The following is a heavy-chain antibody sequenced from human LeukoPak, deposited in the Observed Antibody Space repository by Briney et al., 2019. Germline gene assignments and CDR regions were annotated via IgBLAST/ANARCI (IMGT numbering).Heavy chain of an antibody. J-gene: IGHJ3*02. CDR1: GFTVSSNY. D-gene: IGHD6-13*01. CDR2: IYSGGST. V-gene: IGHV3-53*01. CDR3: ASMQQSDAFDI. Sequence: TGGSLRLSCAASGFTVSSNYMSWVRQAPGKGLEWVSVIYSGGSTYYADSVKGRFTISRDNSKNTLYLQMNSLRAEDTAVYYCASMQQSDAFDIWGQGTMVTVSS.